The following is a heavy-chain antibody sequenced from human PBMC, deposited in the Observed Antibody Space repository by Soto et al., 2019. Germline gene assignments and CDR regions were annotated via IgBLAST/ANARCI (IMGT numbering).Heavy chain of an antibody. CDR2: IMSNGEGA. D-gene: IGHD1-1*01. CDR1: GFAFNIYA. CDR3: AQDLETTIFNFAY. J-gene: IGHJ4*02. Sequence: DVQLLESGGALVQPGGSLRLSCAASGFAFNIYAMSWVRQAPGKGLEWVATIMSNGEGAYYPDSMKGLFTISRDNSKNMVYLQLKRLRAQDTAIHYCAQDLETTIFNFAYWGQGTLVTVSS. V-gene: IGHV3-23*01.